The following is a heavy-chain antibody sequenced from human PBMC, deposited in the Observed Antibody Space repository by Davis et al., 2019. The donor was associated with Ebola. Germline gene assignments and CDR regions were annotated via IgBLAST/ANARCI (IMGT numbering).Heavy chain of an antibody. CDR1: DGSFSGYY. D-gene: IGHD6-13*01. CDR3: ARERGGYSSSWFRYFDY. CDR2: INHSGST. V-gene: IGHV4-34*01. Sequence: PSETLSLTCAVYDGSFSGYYWSWIRQPPGKGLEWIGEINHSGSTNYNPSLKSRVTISVDTSKNQFSLKLSSVTAADTAVYYCARERGGYSSSWFRYFDYWGQGTLVTVSS. J-gene: IGHJ4*02.